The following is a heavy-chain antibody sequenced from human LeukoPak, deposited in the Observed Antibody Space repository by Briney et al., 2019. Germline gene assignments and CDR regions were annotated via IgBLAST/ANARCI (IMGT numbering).Heavy chain of an antibody. CDR2: IRFDGSKT. D-gene: IGHD2-15*01. CDR1: GFSFSSYG. J-gene: IGHJ4*02. V-gene: IGHV3-30*02. CDR3: ARSPEDI. Sequence: GGSLRVSCVASGFSFSSYGMHWFRQAPGKGLEWVAFIRFDGSKTYYADSVKGRFIISRDNSKNTLYLQMNSLRVEDTALYYCARSPEDIWGQGTLVTVSS.